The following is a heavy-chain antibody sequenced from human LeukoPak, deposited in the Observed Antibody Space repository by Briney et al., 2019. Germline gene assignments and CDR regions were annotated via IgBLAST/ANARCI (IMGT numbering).Heavy chain of an antibody. CDR2: VGSSSSYI. D-gene: IGHD2-15*01. CDR3: ARGWSSYYFDY. Sequence: PGGSLRLSCAASGFTFSIYSMSWVRQAPGKGLEWVSSVGSSSSYIYYADSVRGRFTVSRDNAKNSLYLQMNGLRAEDTAVYYCARGWSSYYFDYWGQGTLVTVSS. V-gene: IGHV3-21*01. CDR1: GFTFSIYS. J-gene: IGHJ4*02.